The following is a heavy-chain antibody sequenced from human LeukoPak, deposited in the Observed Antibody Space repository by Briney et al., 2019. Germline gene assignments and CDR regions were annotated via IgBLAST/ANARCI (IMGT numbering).Heavy chain of an antibody. Sequence: PSQTLSLTCAVSGGSISSGGYSWSWIRQPPGKGLEWIGYIYYSGSTNYNPSLKSRVTISVDTSKNQFSLKLSSVTAADTAVYYCARHAPASSTSALGYYGMDVWGQGTTVTVSS. CDR3: ARHAPASSTSALGYYGMDV. CDR2: IYYSGST. V-gene: IGHV4-30-4*07. J-gene: IGHJ6*02. D-gene: IGHD2-2*01. CDR1: GGSISSGGYS.